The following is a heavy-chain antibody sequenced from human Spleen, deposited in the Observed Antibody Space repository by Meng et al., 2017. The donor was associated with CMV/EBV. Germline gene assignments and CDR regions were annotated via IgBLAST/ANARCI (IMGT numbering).Heavy chain of an antibody. V-gene: IGHV1-18*01. D-gene: IGHD2-2*02. J-gene: IGHJ5*02. CDR1: FCSYG. CDR2: ISAYNGHT. Sequence: FCSYGISWVRQAPGQGLEWMGWISAYNGHTNYAQKLQGRVTMTTDTSTSTAYMEVRSLRSDDTAVYYCAREEGYCTNTTCYTWGWFDPWGQGTLVTVSS. CDR3: AREEGYCTNTTCYTWGWFDP.